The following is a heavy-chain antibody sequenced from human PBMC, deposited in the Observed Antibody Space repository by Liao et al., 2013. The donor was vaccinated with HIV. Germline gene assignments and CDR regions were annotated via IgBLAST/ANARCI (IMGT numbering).Heavy chain of an antibody. CDR3: ARAPMIKDDYYYFYMDV. D-gene: IGHD3-22*01. J-gene: IGHJ6*03. V-gene: IGHV4-30-4*02. CDR1: GDSISSGDYY. CDR2: IYYSGST. Sequence: QVQLQESGPGLVKPSETLSLTCIVSGDSISSGDYYWSWIRQPPGKALEWIGYIYYSGSTDYNPSLKRRVTITMGTSRSHFSLTLKSVTPADTAVYYCARAPMIKDDYYYFYMDVWGKGPRSPSP.